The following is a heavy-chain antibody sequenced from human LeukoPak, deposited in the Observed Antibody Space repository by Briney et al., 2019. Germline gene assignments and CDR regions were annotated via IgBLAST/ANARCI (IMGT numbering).Heavy chain of an antibody. CDR2: IKGKTEGGTT. V-gene: IGHV3-15*01. CDR1: GFTLINAW. CDR3: TTEID. Sequence: PGGSLRLSCAASGFTLINAWTSWVRQAPGKGREWVGRIKGKTEGGTTDYAAAVKGRFTISRDDSKNTLYLQMDSLKTEDTAVYYCTTEIDWGQGTLVTVSS. J-gene: IGHJ4*02.